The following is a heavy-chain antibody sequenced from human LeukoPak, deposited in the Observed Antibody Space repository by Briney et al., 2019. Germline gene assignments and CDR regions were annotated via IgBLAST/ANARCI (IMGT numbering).Heavy chain of an antibody. J-gene: IGHJ5*02. CDR3: ARGVNYHGSGSYLRDWFDP. D-gene: IGHD3-10*01. Sequence: GGSLRLSCAVSGFTFSTYNMNWLHQAPGKGLEWVSSITSGETYIYYADSVKGRFTISRDNAKNSLFLQVNSLRAEDTAVYYCARGVNYHGSGSYLRDWFDPWGQGTLVTVSS. CDR1: GFTFSTYN. CDR2: ITSGETYI. V-gene: IGHV3-21*01.